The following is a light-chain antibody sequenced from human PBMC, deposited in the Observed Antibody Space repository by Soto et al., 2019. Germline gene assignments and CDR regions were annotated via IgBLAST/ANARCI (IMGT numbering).Light chain of an antibody. CDR1: QGIDRW. CDR2: HAS. J-gene: IGKJ1*01. V-gene: IGKV1-5*01. Sequence: FPMTQTSFTLSASVGGRFHHTCRASQGIDRWLAWYQQRPGKAPKILIYHASSLETGVPSRFSGSGSGTEFTLTISSLQPDDFATYYCQHYNSYGTFGQGTKVDIK. CDR3: QHYNSYGT.